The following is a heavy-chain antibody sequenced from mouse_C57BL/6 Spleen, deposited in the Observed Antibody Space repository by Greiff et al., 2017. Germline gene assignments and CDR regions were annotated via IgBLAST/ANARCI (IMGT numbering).Heavy chain of an antibody. J-gene: IGHJ2*01. D-gene: IGHD2-10*02. CDR1: GFSLTSYA. CDR3: ARRGYGGYDFDD. Sequence: VHLVESGPGLVAPSPSLSITCTVSGFSLTSYAIRWVRQPPGKGLEWLGVIWPGGGTNYNSALKARLSISKDNSKSQVFLKMNSLQTDDTARYYCARRGYGGYDFDDWGQGTTLTVSS. CDR2: IWPGGGT. V-gene: IGHV2-9-1*01.